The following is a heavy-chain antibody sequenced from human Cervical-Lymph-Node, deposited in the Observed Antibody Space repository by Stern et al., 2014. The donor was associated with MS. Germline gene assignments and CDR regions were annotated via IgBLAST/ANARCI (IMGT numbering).Heavy chain of an antibody. D-gene: IGHD6-19*01. Sequence: QVNLRESGPALVKPTQTLTLTCSFSGFSLSTSGMSVTWIRQSPGKALEXLALIEWDDEKYYNTSLRTRLAISKDTSKNQVVLTMTNMDPVDTGTYYCARSHGSSGWYAYWGQGTLVTVSS. CDR1: GFSLSTSGMS. CDR2: IEWDDEK. J-gene: IGHJ4*02. V-gene: IGHV2-70*01. CDR3: ARSHGSSGWYAY.